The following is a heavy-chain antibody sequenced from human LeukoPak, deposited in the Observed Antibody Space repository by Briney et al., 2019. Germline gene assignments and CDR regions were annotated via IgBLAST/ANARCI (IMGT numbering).Heavy chain of an antibody. D-gene: IGHD3-10*01. V-gene: IGHV4-4*07. CDR3: ARSRFEELLVAFDI. J-gene: IGHJ3*02. Sequence: SETLSLTCTVSGGSISGYFWSWIRQPAGKGLEWSGRIYASGSTNYNPSLRSRVTMSVDTSKNQFSLRLSSVTAADTAVYYCARSRFEELLVAFDIWGQGTMVIVSS. CDR1: GGSISGYF. CDR2: IYASGST.